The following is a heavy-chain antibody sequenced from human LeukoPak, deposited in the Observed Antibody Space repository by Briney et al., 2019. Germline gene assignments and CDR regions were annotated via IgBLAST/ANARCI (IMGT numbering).Heavy chain of an antibody. Sequence: SETLSLTCTVPGDSISSYYWSSIRQPPGKGLEWIGYIYYSGSTNYNPSLKSRVTISVDTSKNQFSLKLSSVTAADTAVSYWARYESGWRGAFDIWGQGTMVTVSS. CDR3: ARYESGWRGAFDI. J-gene: IGHJ3*02. D-gene: IGHD2-15*01. V-gene: IGHV4-59*08. CDR2: IYYSGST. CDR1: GDSISSYY.